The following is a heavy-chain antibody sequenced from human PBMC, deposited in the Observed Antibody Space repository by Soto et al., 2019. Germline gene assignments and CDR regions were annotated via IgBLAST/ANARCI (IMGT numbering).Heavy chain of an antibody. J-gene: IGHJ5*02. CDR3: ARGPMVRGTRAIWFDP. CDR1: GGSVSSGSYY. D-gene: IGHD3-10*01. V-gene: IGHV4-61*01. CDR2: IYYSGST. Sequence: SETLSLTCTVSGGSVSSGSYYWSWIRQPPGKGLEWIGYIYYSGSTNYNPSLKSRVTISVDTSKNQFSLKLSSVTAADTAVYYCARGPMVRGTRAIWFDPWGQGTLVTVSS.